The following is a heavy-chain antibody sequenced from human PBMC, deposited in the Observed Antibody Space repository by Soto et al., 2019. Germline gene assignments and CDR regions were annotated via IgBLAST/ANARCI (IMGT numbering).Heavy chain of an antibody. CDR2: IIPILGIA. V-gene: IGHV1-69*08. D-gene: IGHD3-16*02. J-gene: IGHJ3*02. CDR3: ARDRGGANDYIWGSYRHDAFDI. CDR1: GGTFSSYT. Sequence: QVQLVQSGAEVKKPGSSVKVSCKASGGTFSSYTISWVRQAPGQGLEWMGRIIPILGIANYAQKFQGRVTITADNSTSTAYMALSSLRSEDTAVYYCARDRGGANDYIWGSYRHDAFDIWGQGTMVTVSS.